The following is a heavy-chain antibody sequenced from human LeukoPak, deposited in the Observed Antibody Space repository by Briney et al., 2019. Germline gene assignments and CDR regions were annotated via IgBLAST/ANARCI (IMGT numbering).Heavy chain of an antibody. V-gene: IGHV4-31*03. CDR3: ARDKGGSAWDV. J-gene: IGHJ6*02. D-gene: IGHD2-15*01. Sequence: SETLSLTSTVSGGSISSGGYYWSWIRQHPGKGLEWIGYIYYSGSTYYNPSLKSRVTISADTSKNQFSLKLSSVTAADTAVYYCARDKGGSAWDVWGQGTTVTVSS. CDR1: GGSISSGGYY. CDR2: IYYSGST.